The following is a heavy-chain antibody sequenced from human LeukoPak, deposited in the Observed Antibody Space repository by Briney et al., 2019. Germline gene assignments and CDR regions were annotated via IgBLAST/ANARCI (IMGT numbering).Heavy chain of an antibody. CDR2: ISGSGGST. J-gene: IGHJ6*02. Sequence: QTGGSLRLSCAASGFTFSSYAMSWVRQAPGKGLEWVSAISGSGGSTYYADSVKGRFTISRDNSKNTLYLQMNSLRAEDTAVYYCAKVESSISPYGMDVWGQGTTVTVSS. D-gene: IGHD2-21*01. V-gene: IGHV3-23*01. CDR3: AKVESSISPYGMDV. CDR1: GFTFSSYA.